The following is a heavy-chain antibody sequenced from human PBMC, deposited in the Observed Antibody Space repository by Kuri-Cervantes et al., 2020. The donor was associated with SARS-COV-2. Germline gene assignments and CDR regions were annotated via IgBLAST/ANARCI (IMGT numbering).Heavy chain of an antibody. Sequence: GESLKISCAASGFTFSSYAMHWVRQAPGKGLEWAAVISYDGSNKYYADSVKGRFTISRDNSKNTLYLQMNSLRAEDTAVYYCARESVVDGAFDIWGQGTMVTVSS. V-gene: IGHV3-30-3*01. CDR3: ARESVVDGAFDI. D-gene: IGHD2-15*01. CDR1: GFTFSSYA. J-gene: IGHJ3*02. CDR2: ISYDGSNK.